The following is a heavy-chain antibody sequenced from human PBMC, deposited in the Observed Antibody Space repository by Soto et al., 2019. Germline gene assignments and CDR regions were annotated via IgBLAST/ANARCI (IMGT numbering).Heavy chain of an antibody. CDR1: GFTVSSNY. Sequence: EVQLVESGGGLIQPGGSLRLSCADSGFTVSSNYMSWVRQAPGKGLEWVSVIYSGGSTYYADSVKGRFTISRDNSKNTLYLQMNSLRAEDTAVYYCTEDYYDSSGYGSDYWGQGTLVTVSS. CDR3: TEDYYDSSGYGSDY. V-gene: IGHV3-53*01. J-gene: IGHJ4*02. D-gene: IGHD3-22*01. CDR2: IYSGGST.